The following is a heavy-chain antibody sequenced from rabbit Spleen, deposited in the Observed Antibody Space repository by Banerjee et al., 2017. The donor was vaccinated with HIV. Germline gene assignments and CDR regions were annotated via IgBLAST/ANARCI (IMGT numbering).Heavy chain of an antibody. Sequence: QQQLEESGGGLVKPGGTLTLTCKASGIDFSRYYDMCWVRQAPGKGLEWIACVYTGNGKTYYASWAKGRFTFSKTSSTTVTLQMTSLTAADTATYFCARDAGTSFSTYGMDLWGQGTLVTVS. CDR2: VYTGNGKT. D-gene: IGHD8-1*01. V-gene: IGHV1S45*01. CDR1: GIDFSRYYD. CDR3: ARDAGTSFSTYGMDL. J-gene: IGHJ6*01.